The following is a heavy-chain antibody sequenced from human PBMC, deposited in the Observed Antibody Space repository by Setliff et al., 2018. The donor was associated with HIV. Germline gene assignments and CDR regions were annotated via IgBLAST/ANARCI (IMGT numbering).Heavy chain of an antibody. CDR1: GYSFTSYW. CDR3: AKHPGSGDYYYYMDV. CDR2: IYPGDSDT. Sequence: GESLKISCKGSGYSFTSYWIGWVRQMPGKGLEWMGIIYPGDSDTRYSPSFQGQVTISADKSISTAYLQWSSLKASDTAMYYCAKHPGSGDYYYYMDVWGKGTTVTVSS. V-gene: IGHV5-51*01. J-gene: IGHJ6*03. D-gene: IGHD3-10*01.